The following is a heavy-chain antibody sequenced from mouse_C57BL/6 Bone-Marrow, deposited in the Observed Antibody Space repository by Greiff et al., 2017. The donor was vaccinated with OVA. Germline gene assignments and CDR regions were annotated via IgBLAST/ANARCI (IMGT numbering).Heavy chain of an antibody. CDR3: ASHYDGGVAY. Sequence: QVQLKQPGAELVKPGASVKLSCKASGYTFTSYWMQWVKQRPGQGLEWIGEIDPSDSYTNYNQKFKGKATLTVDTSSSTAYMQLSSLTSEDSAVYYCASHYDGGVAYWGQGTLVTVSA. V-gene: IGHV1-50*01. CDR2: IDPSDSYT. CDR1: GYTFTSYW. J-gene: IGHJ3*01. D-gene: IGHD2-3*01.